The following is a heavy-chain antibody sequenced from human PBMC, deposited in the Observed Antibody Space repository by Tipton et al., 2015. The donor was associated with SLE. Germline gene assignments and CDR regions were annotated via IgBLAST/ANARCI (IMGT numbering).Heavy chain of an antibody. J-gene: IGHJ6*02. Sequence: TLSLTCSVSGGSISDYYWGWLRQPPGKGLEWIAYMYHTGNSDHNINYNPSLKSRVTIPIDPGKNQFSLKLTSVTAADTAVYYCGRGATAWWAAIYGMDVWCQATTVTVSS. D-gene: IGHD2-15*01. CDR2: MYHTGNS. V-gene: IGHV4-59*12. CDR3: GRGATAWWAAIYGMDV. CDR1: GGSISDYY.